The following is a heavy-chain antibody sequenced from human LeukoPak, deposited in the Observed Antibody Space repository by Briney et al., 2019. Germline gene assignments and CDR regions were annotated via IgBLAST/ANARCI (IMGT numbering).Heavy chain of an antibody. D-gene: IGHD2-2*01. J-gene: IGHJ6*03. V-gene: IGHV1-8*01. CDR3: ARRATVVVPAALYYYYMDV. CDR1: GYTFTSYD. Sequence: ASVKVSCKASGYTFTSYDINWVRQATGQGLEWMGWMNPNSGNTGYAQKFQGRVTMTRNTSISTAYMELSSLRSEDTAVYYCARRATVVVPAALYYYYMDVWGKGTTVTVSS. CDR2: MNPNSGNT.